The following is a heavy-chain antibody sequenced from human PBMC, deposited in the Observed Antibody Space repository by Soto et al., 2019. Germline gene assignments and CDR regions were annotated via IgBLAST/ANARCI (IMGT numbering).Heavy chain of an antibody. D-gene: IGHD3-9*01. CDR2: ISSNGGST. J-gene: IGHJ4*02. CDR3: ARPIRYFDWSPSGY. CDR1: GFTFSSYW. Sequence: GGSLRLSCAASGFTFSSYWMSWVRQAPGKGLEYVSAISSNGGSTYYANSVKGRFTISRDNSKNTLYLQMGSLRAEDMTVYYCARPIRYFDWSPSGYWGQGTLVTVSS. V-gene: IGHV3-64*01.